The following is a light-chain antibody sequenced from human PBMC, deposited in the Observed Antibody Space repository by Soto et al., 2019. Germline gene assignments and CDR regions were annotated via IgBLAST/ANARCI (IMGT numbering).Light chain of an antibody. Sequence: QSVLTQPASVSGSPGQSITISCNGTSSDVGGYNSVSWYEQHPGKAPKLMIYEVSNRPSGVSNRFSGSKSGNTASLTISGLQAEDEADYYCSSYTTSSTLLYVFGTGTKVTVL. CDR3: SSYTTSSTLLYV. V-gene: IGLV2-14*01. J-gene: IGLJ1*01. CDR2: EVS. CDR1: SSDVGGYNS.